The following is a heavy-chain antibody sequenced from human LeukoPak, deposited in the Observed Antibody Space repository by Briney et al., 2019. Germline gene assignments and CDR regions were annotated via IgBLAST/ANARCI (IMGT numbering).Heavy chain of an antibody. D-gene: IGHD3-22*01. Sequence: ASVKVSCKVSRYTLTELSMHWVRQAPGKGLEWMGGFDPEDGETIYAQKFQDRVTMTEDTSTDTAYMELSSLRSEDTAVYYCATKRTYYDSSGYPIQDAFDIWGQGTMVTVSS. CDR2: FDPEDGET. CDR1: RYTLTELS. CDR3: ATKRTYYDSSGYPIQDAFDI. V-gene: IGHV1-24*01. J-gene: IGHJ3*02.